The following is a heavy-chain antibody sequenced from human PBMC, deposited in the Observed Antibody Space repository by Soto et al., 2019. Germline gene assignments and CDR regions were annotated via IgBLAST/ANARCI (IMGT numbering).Heavy chain of an antibody. D-gene: IGHD3-22*01. CDR2: INHSGST. Sequence: SETLSLTCAVYGGSFSGYYWSWIRQPPGKGLEWIGEINHSGSTNYNPSLKSRVTISVDTSKNQFSLKLSSVTAADTAVYYCAGSSGYYYVYFRFWGQGTLVTVSS. V-gene: IGHV4-34*01. J-gene: IGHJ4*02. CDR1: GGSFSGYY. CDR3: AGSSGYYYVYFRF.